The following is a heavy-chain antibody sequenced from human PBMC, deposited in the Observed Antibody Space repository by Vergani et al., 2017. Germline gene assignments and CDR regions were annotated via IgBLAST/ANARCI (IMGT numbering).Heavy chain of an antibody. V-gene: IGHV4-39*07. CDR3: ASDFLDDYVPIFFDY. Sequence: QLQLQESGPGLVKPSETLSLTCTVSGGSISSSSYYWGWIRQPPGKGLEWIGSIYYSGSTYYNPSLKSRVTISVDTSKNQFSLKLSSGTAADTAVYYCASDFLDDYVPIFFDYWGQGTLVTVSS. CDR1: GGSISSSSYY. CDR2: IYYSGST. D-gene: IGHD3-16*01. J-gene: IGHJ4*02.